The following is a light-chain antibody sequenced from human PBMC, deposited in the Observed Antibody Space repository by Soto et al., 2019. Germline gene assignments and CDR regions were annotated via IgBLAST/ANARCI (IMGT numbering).Light chain of an antibody. V-gene: IGKV3-20*01. J-gene: IGKJ1*01. CDR1: QSVGSNY. CDR2: GES. Sequence: ETVWIPSPGTLSVSRGEIALVSCRTSQSVGSNYLAGYQQKPGRAPRLRFYGESSRATGTPDRFSGSGSGTDFALAIRCLQSEDFAVYYCEQYNNWPPTVSQGTKVDIK. CDR3: EQYNNWPPT.